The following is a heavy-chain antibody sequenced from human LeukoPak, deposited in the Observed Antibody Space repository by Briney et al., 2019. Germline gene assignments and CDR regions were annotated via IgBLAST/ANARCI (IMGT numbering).Heavy chain of an antibody. V-gene: IGHV3-23*01. CDR1: GFTFSSYA. Sequence: GGSLRLSCAASGFTFSSYAMSWVRQAPGKGLEWVSAISGSGGSTYYADSVKGRFTISRDNSKYTLYLQMNSLRAEDTAVYYCASGSGSYSLHHWGQVTLVTVSS. D-gene: IGHD3-10*01. CDR2: ISGSGGST. J-gene: IGHJ5*02. CDR3: ASGSGSYSLHH.